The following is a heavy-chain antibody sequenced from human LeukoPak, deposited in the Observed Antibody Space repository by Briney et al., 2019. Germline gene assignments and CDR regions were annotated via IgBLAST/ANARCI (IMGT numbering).Heavy chain of an antibody. Sequence: GESLKISCKASGYNFLDYWIGWVRQKPGRGLEWMGIIYPGDSDSRFSPSFQGQVTISADKSINTAYIQWTSLKASDIATYFCARVHLYNSTFMWGMDVWGQGTTVTVSS. V-gene: IGHV5-51*01. CDR3: ARVHLYNSTFMWGMDV. J-gene: IGHJ6*02. D-gene: IGHD1-14*01. CDR2: IYPGDSDS. CDR1: GYNFLDYW.